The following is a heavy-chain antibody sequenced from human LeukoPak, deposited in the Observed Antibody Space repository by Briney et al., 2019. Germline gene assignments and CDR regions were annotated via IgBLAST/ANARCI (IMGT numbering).Heavy chain of an antibody. V-gene: IGHV4-61*01. CDR2: IYYSGST. J-gene: IGHJ4*02. CDR1: GGSISSGSYY. CDR3: ARHPHLAAAADY. D-gene: IGHD6-13*01. Sequence: SETLSLTCTVSGGSISSGSYYWSWIRQPPGNGLEWIGYIYYSGSTNYNPSLKSRVTISVDTSKNQFSLKLSSVTAADTAVYYCARHPHLAAAADYWGQGTLVTVSS.